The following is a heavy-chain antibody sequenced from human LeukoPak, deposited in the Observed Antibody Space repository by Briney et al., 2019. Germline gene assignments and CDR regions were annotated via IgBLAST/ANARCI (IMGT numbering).Heavy chain of an antibody. CDR3: AKVGSGD. D-gene: IGHD1-26*01. CDR1: GVSFSSYG. J-gene: IGHJ4*02. CDR2: IWYDGSNK. Sequence: GRSLRLSCAASGVSFSSYGLHWVRQAPGKGLEWVAVIWYDGSNKYYADSVKGRFTISRDNSKNTLYLQMNSLRAEDTAVCYCAKVGSGDWSQGTLVTVSS. V-gene: IGHV3-33*06.